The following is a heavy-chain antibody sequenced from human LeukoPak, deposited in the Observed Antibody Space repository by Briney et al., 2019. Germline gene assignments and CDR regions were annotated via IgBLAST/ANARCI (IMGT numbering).Heavy chain of an antibody. V-gene: IGHV1-46*01. CDR1: GYTFTSYY. CDR2: INPSGGTT. CDR3: ARFAVHRRIAVTGQFGLDY. Sequence: ASVKVSCKASGYTFTSYYMHWVRQAPGQGLEWMGIINPSGGTTNYAQKFQGRVTMTRDTSTSTVYMELSSLRSEDTTVYYCARFAVHRRIAVTGQFGLDYWGRGTLVTVSS. J-gene: IGHJ4*02. D-gene: IGHD6-19*01.